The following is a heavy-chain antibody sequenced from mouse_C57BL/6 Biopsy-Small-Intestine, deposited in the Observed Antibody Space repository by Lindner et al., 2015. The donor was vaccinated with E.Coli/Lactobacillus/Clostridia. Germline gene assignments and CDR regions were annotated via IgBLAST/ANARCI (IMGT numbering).Heavy chain of an antibody. Sequence: VQLQESGAELVRPGTSVKMSCKASGYTFTNYWIGWAKKRPGHGLEWIGDIYPGGGYTNYNEKFKDKATLTADKSSSTAYMQFSSLTSEDSAIYYCARRDAYYFALDYWGQGTSVTVSS. CDR2: IYPGGGYT. J-gene: IGHJ4*01. CDR3: ARRDAYYFALDY. V-gene: IGHV1-63*01. CDR1: GYTFTNYW.